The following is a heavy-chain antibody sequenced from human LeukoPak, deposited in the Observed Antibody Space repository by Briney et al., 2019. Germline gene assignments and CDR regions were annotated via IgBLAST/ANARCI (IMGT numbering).Heavy chain of an antibody. D-gene: IGHD2-2*01. CDR1: GYTFTSYD. Sequence: ASVKVSCKASGYTFTSYDINWVRQATGQGLEWMGWMNPNSGNTGYAQKFQGRVTMTSDTSISTAYMELSSLRSEDTAVYYCARRKWGTHCSSTSCYGDYYYYGMDVCGQGTTVTVSS. CDR2: MNPNSGNT. J-gene: IGHJ6*02. V-gene: IGHV1-8*01. CDR3: ARRKWGTHCSSTSCYGDYYYYGMDV.